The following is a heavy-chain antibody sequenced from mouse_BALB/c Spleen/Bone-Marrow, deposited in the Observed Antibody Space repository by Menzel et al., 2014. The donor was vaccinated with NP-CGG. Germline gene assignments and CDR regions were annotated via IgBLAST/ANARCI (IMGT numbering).Heavy chain of an antibody. D-gene: IGHD2-3*01. CDR1: GFTFSSYA. J-gene: IGHJ4*01. CDR2: ITSGGNYT. V-gene: IGHV5-9-3*01. Sequence: DVQLVESGGGLVKPGGSLKLSCAASGFTFSSYAMSWVRQTPEKRLEWDATITSGGNYTYYPDSVKGRITISRDNAKNTLYLQMSSLRSEDTAMYYCARRQIYDGYYYAMDYWGQGTSVTVSS. CDR3: ARRQIYDGYYYAMDY.